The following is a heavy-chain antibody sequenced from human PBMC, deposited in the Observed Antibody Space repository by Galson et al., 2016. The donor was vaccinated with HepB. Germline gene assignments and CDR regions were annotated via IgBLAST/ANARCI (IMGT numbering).Heavy chain of an antibody. Sequence: SLRLSCAASGFMFSSYAMSWVRQAPGKGLEWVSVISGSGGSTYYADSVKGRFTISRDNAKNTLYLQMNSLRAEDTAIYYCAKGYGYFDYWGQGTLVTVSS. CDR2: ISGSGGST. J-gene: IGHJ4*02. CDR1: GFMFSSYA. V-gene: IGHV3-23*01. CDR3: AKGYGYFDY. D-gene: IGHD3-10*01.